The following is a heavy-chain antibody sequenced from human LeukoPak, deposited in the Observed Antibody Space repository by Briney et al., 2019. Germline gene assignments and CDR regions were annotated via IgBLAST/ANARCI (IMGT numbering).Heavy chain of an antibody. V-gene: IGHV3-74*01. J-gene: IGHJ4*02. CDR3: VRDLGWNEDY. CDR2: INSDGSRI. D-gene: IGHD1-1*01. CDR1: GFTFRSYW. Sequence: SGGSLRLSCAASGFTFRSYWMHWVRQAPGKGLFCVLRINSDGSRIGYADSVKGRVTISRDNAKNTLYLQMNSLRVEDTAVYYCVRDLGWNEDYWGQGTLVTVSS.